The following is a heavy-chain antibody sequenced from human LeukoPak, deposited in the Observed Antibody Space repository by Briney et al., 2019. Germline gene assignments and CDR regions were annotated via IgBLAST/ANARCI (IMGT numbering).Heavy chain of an antibody. Sequence: PSETLSLTCTVSGGSISSGNYQWTWIRQPAGKGLEWIGRIYTSGSTNYNPSLKSRVTISVDTSKNQFSLKLSSVTAADTAVYYCEKGTGGTFYYFDYWGQGTLVTVSS. D-gene: IGHD2-8*02. V-gene: IGHV4-61*02. CDR2: IYTSGST. CDR3: EKGTGGTFYYFDY. CDR1: GGSISSGNYQ. J-gene: IGHJ4*02.